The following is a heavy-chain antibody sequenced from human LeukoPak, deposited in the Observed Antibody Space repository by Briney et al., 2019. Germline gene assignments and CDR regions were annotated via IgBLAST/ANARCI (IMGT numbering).Heavy chain of an antibody. D-gene: IGHD5-24*01. V-gene: IGHV4-39*01. Sequence: SETLSLTRTVSGDSMSSSGDYWAWIRQPPGKGLEWLGSIFYSGTTYHNPSLKSRVTMSVDTSKNQFSLELNSVTAADTAVYYCARHHDGTLISSLAYWGQGTLVSVSS. CDR3: ARHHDGTLISSLAY. J-gene: IGHJ4*02. CDR2: IFYSGTT. CDR1: GDSMSSSGDY.